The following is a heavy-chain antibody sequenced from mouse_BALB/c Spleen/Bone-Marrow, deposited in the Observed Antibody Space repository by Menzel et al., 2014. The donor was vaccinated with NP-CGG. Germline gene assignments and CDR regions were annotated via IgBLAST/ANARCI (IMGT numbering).Heavy chain of an antibody. Sequence: EVQLVESGGGLVQPGGSLRLSCTTSGFTFTDYYMSWVRQPPGKALVWLAFIRNKAYGYTTEYSASVRGRFTISRDNSQSILYLQMNTLRAEDSATYYCARFPMDYWGQGTSVTVSS. J-gene: IGHJ4*01. CDR1: GFTFTDYY. CDR2: IRNKAYGYTT. V-gene: IGHV7-3*02. CDR3: ARFPMDY.